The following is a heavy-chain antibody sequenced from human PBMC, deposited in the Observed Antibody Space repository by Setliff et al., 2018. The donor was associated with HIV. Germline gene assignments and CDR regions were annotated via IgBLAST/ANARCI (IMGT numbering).Heavy chain of an antibody. J-gene: IGHJ6*03. D-gene: IGHD2-2*01. Sequence: PSETLSLTCSVSDGSLSGYFWTWIRQSPGKGLEWIGEINYSGTTNYNPSLRSRVTISIDTSKNQFFLKLTSVTAADSARYFCARGRDSSTWYFSHFYYYYYMAVWSRGTTVT. V-gene: IGHV4-34*01. CDR1: DGSLSGYF. CDR3: ARGRDSSTWYFSHFYYYYYMAV. CDR2: INYSGTT.